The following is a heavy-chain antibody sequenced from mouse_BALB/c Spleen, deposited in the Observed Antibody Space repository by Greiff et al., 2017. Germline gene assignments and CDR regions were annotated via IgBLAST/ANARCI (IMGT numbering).Heavy chain of an antibody. CDR3: ARGGDYGNSAWFAY. J-gene: IGHJ3*01. V-gene: IGHV1-54*01. CDR1: GYAFTNYL. D-gene: IGHD2-1*01. CDR2: INPGSGGT. Sequence: QVQLQQSGAELVRPGTSVKVSCKASGYAFTNYLIEWVKQRPGQGLEWIGVINPGSGGTNYNEKFKGKATLTADKSSSTAYMQLSSLTSDDSAVYFCARGGDYGNSAWFAYWGQGTLVTVSA.